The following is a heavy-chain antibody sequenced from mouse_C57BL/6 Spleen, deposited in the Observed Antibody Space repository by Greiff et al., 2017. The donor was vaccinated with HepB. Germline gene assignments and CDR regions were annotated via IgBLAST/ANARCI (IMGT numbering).Heavy chain of an antibody. D-gene: IGHD3-2*02. CDR1: GYSITSGYY. V-gene: IGHV3-6*01. Sequence: EVKVEESGPGLVKPSQSLSLTCSVTGYSITSGYYWNWIRQFPGNKLEWMGYISYDGSNNYNPSLKNRISITRDTSKNQFFLKLNSVTTEDTATYYCARDSSGHDYWGQGTTLTVSS. CDR2: ISYDGSN. J-gene: IGHJ2*01. CDR3: ARDSSGHDY.